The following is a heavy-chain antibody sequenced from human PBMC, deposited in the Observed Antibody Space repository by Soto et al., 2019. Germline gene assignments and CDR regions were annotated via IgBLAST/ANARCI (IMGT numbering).Heavy chain of an antibody. CDR2: ISYDGSNK. CDR1: GFTFSSYA. J-gene: IGHJ6*02. CDR3: ARGSGSYSIGYYGMDV. V-gene: IGHV3-30-3*01. D-gene: IGHD1-26*01. Sequence: GGSLRLSCAASGFTFSSYAMHWVRQAPGKGLEWVAVISYDGSNKYYADSVKGRFTISRDNSKNTLYLQMNSLRAEDTAVYYCARGSGSYSIGYYGMDVWGQGTTVTVSS.